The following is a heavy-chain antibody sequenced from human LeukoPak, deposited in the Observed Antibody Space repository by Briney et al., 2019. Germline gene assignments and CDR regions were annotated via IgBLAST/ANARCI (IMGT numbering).Heavy chain of an antibody. V-gene: IGHV1-69*05. CDR1: GGTFSSYA. CDR2: IIPIFGTA. Sequence: SVKVSCKASGGTFSSYAISWVRQAPGQGLEWMGGIIPIFGTANYAQKFQGRVTITTDESTSTAYMELSSLRSEDTAVCYCASSAYYDSSGYYLFNYWGQGTLVTVSS. CDR3: ASSAYYDSSGYYLFNY. J-gene: IGHJ4*02. D-gene: IGHD3-22*01.